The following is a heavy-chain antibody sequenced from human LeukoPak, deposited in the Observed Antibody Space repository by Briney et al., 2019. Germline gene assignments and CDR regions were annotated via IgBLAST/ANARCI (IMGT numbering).Heavy chain of an antibody. CDR3: AKGGSPSCYSSSGY. D-gene: IGHD2-2*01. J-gene: IGHJ4*02. CDR2: ICGSDGSR. Sequence: GGSLRLSCAASGFTFSTYAMSWVRQAPGKGLEWVSAICGSDGSRYYADSVKGRFTISRDNSKNTLYLQMNSLRGEDTAVYYCAKGGSPSCYSSSGYWGQGTLVTVS. CDR1: GFTFSTYA. V-gene: IGHV3-23*01.